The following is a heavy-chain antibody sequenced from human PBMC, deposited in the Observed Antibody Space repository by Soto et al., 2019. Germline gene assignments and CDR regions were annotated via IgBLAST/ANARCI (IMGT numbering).Heavy chain of an antibody. Sequence: SETLSLTCAVSGGSFRGFYWPWIRQSPGKGLEWLGDINHVGITNYNPSLKSRVSIPVDTSKSQFSLKLSSVTAADTAVYYCSRAHDFWGGRQQPIDSLGQGTLVTVSS. CDR1: GGSFRGFY. CDR2: INHVGIT. CDR3: SRAHDFWGGRQQPIDS. V-gene: IGHV4-34*01. D-gene: IGHD3-3*01. J-gene: IGHJ4*02.